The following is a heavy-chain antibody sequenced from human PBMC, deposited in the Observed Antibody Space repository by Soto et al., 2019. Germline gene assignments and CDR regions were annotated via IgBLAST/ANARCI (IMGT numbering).Heavy chain of an antibody. CDR3: ARAIGYYDSSGPYYFDY. D-gene: IGHD3-22*01. CDR1: GYTFTSYG. J-gene: IGHJ4*02. V-gene: IGHV1-18*01. CDR2: ISAYNGNT. Sequence: ASVKVSCKASGYTFTSYGISWVRQAPGQGLEWMGWISAYNGNTNYAQKLQGRVTMTTDTSTSTVYMELSSLRSEDTAVYYFARAIGYYDSSGPYYFDYWGQRTLVTVSS.